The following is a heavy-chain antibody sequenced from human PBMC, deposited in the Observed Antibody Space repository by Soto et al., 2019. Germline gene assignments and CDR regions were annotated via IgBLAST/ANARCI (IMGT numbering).Heavy chain of an antibody. J-gene: IGHJ4*02. V-gene: IGHV3-23*01. CDR1: GFIFSNFA. D-gene: IGHD2-2*01. Sequence: EVQLLEAGGGLVQPGESLRLSCTASGFIFSNFAMTWVRQAPGRGLERVAKIAGGGGSTFYADSVKGRFTISRDNSTNTLYLQMDSLRDEDTAVYYCAKAAMYSSPFDSWGQGALVTVSS. CDR2: IAGGGGST. CDR3: AKAAMYSSPFDS.